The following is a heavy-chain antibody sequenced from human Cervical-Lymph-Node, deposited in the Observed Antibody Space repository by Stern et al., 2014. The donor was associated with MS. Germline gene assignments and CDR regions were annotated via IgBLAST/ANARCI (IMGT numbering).Heavy chain of an antibody. CDR3: ARRSGHRGAFDI. Sequence: LGQSGAEVKKPGESLKISCKGSGYTFSNYWIGWVRQMPGKGLEWMGVVYPGDSDTRYSPSFQGQVTISADKSIDTAYLQWTGLKASDTAMYYCARRSGHRGAFDIWGQGTMVTVSS. J-gene: IGHJ3*02. V-gene: IGHV5-51*03. D-gene: IGHD2-15*01. CDR1: GYTFSNYW. CDR2: VYPGDSDT.